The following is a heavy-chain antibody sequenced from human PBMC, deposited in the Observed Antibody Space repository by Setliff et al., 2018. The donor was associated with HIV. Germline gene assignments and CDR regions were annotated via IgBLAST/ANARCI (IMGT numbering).Heavy chain of an antibody. CDR3: ARDWTWDYGGYYYYGMDV. CDR1: GGSISSSNW. J-gene: IGHJ6*02. CDR2: IYHSGST. Sequence: PSETLSLTCAVSGGSISSSNWWSWVRQPPGKGLEWIGEIYHSGSTNYNPSLKSRVTISVDKSKNQFSLKLSSVTAADTAVYYCARDWTWDYGGYYYYGMDVWGQGTTVTVSS. D-gene: IGHD4-17*01. V-gene: IGHV4-4*02.